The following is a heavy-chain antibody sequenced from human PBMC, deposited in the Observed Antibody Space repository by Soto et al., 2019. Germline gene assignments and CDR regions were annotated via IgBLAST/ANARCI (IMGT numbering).Heavy chain of an antibody. Sequence: EVQLLESGGGLVQPGGSLRLSCAASGFTFTSYAMSWVRQAPGKGLEWVSGISAGGGSTYYADSVRGRFTISRDKSKNTLYLQMNSLRAEDTAVYYCAKPPYDSSGCQHWGQGTLVTVSS. J-gene: IGHJ1*01. CDR2: ISAGGGST. CDR3: AKPPYDSSGCQH. D-gene: IGHD3-22*01. CDR1: GFTFTSYA. V-gene: IGHV3-23*01.